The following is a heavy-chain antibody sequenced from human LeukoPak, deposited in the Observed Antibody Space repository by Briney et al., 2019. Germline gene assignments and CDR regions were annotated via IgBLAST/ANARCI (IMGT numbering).Heavy chain of an antibody. D-gene: IGHD3-22*01. CDR3: ARGLGDYYYDSSGCSFDY. Sequence: ASVKVSCKASGYTFTGYYMHWVRQAPGQGLEWMGWINPNSGGTNYAQKFQGRVTMTRDTSISTAYMELSRLRSDDTAVYYCARGLGDYYYDSSGCSFDYWGQGTLVTVSS. V-gene: IGHV1-2*02. CDR1: GYTFTGYY. J-gene: IGHJ4*02. CDR2: INPNSGGT.